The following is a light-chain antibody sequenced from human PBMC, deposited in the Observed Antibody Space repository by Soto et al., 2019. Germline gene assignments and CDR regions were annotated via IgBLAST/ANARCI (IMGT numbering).Light chain of an antibody. CDR3: QQYGGSLLT. Sequence: ESVLTQSPGTLSLSPGEGGTLSCRASQSVSSNYLAWYQHKPGQAPRLLIYGASSRATGIPDRFSGSVSGTDFTLTISRLEPEDFALYYCQQYGGSLLTFGGGTKVEIK. CDR2: GAS. V-gene: IGKV3-20*01. J-gene: IGKJ4*01. CDR1: QSVSSNY.